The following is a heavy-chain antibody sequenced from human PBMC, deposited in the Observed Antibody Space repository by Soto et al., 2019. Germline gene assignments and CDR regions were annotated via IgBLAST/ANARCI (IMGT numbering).Heavy chain of an antibody. CDR1: DGTSIGYS. CDR2: INHTGST. D-gene: IGHD2-8*02. Sequence: PSETLSLRCGVDDGTSIGYSWPRIRQPPGTGLEWIGEINHTGSTNYNPSLKSRVTISVDTSKDQFSLKLTSVTAADTAVYYCARDKITGLFDYWGQGTLVTVSS. CDR3: ARDKITGLFDY. V-gene: IGHV4-34*01. J-gene: IGHJ4*02.